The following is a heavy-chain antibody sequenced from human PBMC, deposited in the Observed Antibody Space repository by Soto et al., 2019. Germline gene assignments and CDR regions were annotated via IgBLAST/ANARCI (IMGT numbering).Heavy chain of an antibody. V-gene: IGHV2-5*02. D-gene: IGHD3-10*01. CDR2: IYWDDDH. CDR1: GFSLSSNGVG. Sequence: QITLRESGPALVRPTQTLTLTCTFSGFSLSSNGVGVGWIRQPPGKALEWLALIYWDDDHRYSPSLKTRLTITKDTSKNQVVLTMTKLDPVDTATYYCPREMYYSTYFVSWGQGTLVTVSS. CDR3: PREMYYSTYFVS. J-gene: IGHJ4*02.